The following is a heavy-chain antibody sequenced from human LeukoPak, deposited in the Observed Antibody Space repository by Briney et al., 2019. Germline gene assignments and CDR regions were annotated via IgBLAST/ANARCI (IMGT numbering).Heavy chain of an antibody. D-gene: IGHD1-26*01. J-gene: IGHJ4*02. CDR1: GFTFDDYA. Sequence: GGSLRLSCAASGFTFDDYAMRWVRQAPGKGLEWVSGISWNSGSIGYADSVKGRFTISRDNAKNSLYPQMNSLRAEDTALYYCAKAGGYSGSYYYFDYWGQGTLVTVSS. CDR3: AKAGGYSGSYYYFDY. V-gene: IGHV3-9*01. CDR2: ISWNSGSI.